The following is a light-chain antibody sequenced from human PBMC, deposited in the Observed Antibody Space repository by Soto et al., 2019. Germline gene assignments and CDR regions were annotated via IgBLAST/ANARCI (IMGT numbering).Light chain of an antibody. V-gene: IGKV3-15*01. CDR3: QQYNKWPLT. CDR2: RAS. J-gene: IGKJ4*01. CDR1: QSTYTN. Sequence: EIVMTQSPATLSVSPGERATLSCRASQSTYTNLAWYQHKPGQAPRLLIYRASTRATAIPARFSGSGSGTEFTLTISSLQSEDFAVYYCQQYNKWPLTFGGGTKVEIK.